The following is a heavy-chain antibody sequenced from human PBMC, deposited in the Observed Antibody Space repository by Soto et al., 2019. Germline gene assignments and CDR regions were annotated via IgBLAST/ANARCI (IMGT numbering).Heavy chain of an antibody. CDR2: ISAYNGNT. CDR1: GYTFTSYG. Sequence: QVQLVQSGAEVKKPGASVKVSCKASGYTFTSYGISWVRQAPGQGIEWMGWISAYNGNTNYAQKLQGRVTMTTDTSTSTAYMELMSLRSDDTAVYYCARDPTIFGAEGGFDPWGQGTLVTVSS. V-gene: IGHV1-18*04. J-gene: IGHJ5*02. D-gene: IGHD3-3*01. CDR3: ARDPTIFGAEGGFDP.